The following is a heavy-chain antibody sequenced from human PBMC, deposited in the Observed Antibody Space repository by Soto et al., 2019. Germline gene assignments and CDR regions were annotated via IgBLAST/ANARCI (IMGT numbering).Heavy chain of an antibody. CDR2: ISSSSTI. V-gene: IGHV3-48*02. D-gene: IGHD5-12*01. J-gene: IGHJ4*02. CDR3: SREGRYSGADYFDY. CDR1: GFTFSNYS. Sequence: LGLSCGASGFTFSNYSMIWVRHAPGKGLEWMSYISSSSTISYADSVKGRFTISRDNDKNSLYLQKNNLRDEDTAAYFCSREGRYSGADYFDYWGQGTLVTVSS.